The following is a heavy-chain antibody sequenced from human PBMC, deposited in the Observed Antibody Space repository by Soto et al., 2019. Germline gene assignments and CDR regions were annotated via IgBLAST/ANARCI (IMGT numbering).Heavy chain of an antibody. V-gene: IGHV1-8*01. CDR3: ARGGFWDYGEYYFDY. CDR1: GYTFTSYD. Sequence: ASVKVSCKASGYTFTSYDINWVRQATGQGLEWMGWMNPNSGNTGYAQKFQGRVTMTRNTSISTAYMELSSLRSEVTAVYYCARGGFWDYGEYYFDYWGQGTLVTVSS. CDR2: MNPNSGNT. J-gene: IGHJ4*02. D-gene: IGHD4-17*01.